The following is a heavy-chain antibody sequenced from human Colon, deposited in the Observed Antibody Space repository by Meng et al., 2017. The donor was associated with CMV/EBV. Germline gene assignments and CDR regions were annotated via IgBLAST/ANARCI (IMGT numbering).Heavy chain of an antibody. Sequence: CKGSIGTLNNYGISWVRQAPGQGLEWMGGIFPLGGKAKYAQKFQGRVTISSDSMELSSLRSEDTAVYFCARDRVVSGVKNYYYGMDVWGQGTTVTVSS. CDR1: IGTLNNYG. J-gene: IGHJ6*02. CDR2: IFPLGGKA. CDR3: ARDRVVSGVKNYYYGMDV. D-gene: IGHD7-27*01. V-gene: IGHV1-69*06.